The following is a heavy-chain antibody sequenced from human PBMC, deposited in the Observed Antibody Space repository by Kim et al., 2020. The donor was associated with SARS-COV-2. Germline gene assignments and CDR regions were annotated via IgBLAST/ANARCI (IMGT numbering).Heavy chain of an antibody. J-gene: IGHJ4*02. Sequence: SETLSLTCAVYGGSFSGYYWSWIRQPPGKGLEWIGEINHSGSTNYNPSLKSRVTISVDTSKNQFSLKLSSVTAADTAVYYCARSKGIGRDSSGYYLPYWGQGTLVTVSS. CDR3: ARSKGIGRDSSGYYLPY. V-gene: IGHV4-34*01. CDR2: INHSGST. D-gene: IGHD3-22*01. CDR1: GGSFSGYY.